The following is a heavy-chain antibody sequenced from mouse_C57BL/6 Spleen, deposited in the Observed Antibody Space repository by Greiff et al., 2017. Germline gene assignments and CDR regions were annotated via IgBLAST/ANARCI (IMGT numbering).Heavy chain of an antibody. J-gene: IGHJ4*01. CDR2: IWSDGST. Sequence: QVQLKESGPSLVAPSQSLSITCTVSGFSLTSYGVHWVRQPPGKGLEWLVVIWSDGSTTYNSALKSRLSISKENSKSQVFLKMNSLQTDDTAMYYCSRQDYYGREYAMDYWGQGTSVTVSS. CDR1: GFSLTSYG. D-gene: IGHD1-1*01. CDR3: SRQDYYGREYAMDY. V-gene: IGHV2-6-1*01.